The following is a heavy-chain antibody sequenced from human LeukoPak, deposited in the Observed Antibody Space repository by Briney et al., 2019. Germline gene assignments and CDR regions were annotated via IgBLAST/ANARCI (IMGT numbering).Heavy chain of an antibody. Sequence: ASVKVSCKASGYTFTSYDINWVRQATGQGLEWMGWMNPNSGNTGYAQKFQGRVTMTRNTSISTAYMELSSLRSEDTAVYYCARDRVYTGGMDVWGQGTTVTVSS. J-gene: IGHJ6*02. V-gene: IGHV1-8*01. CDR1: GYTFTSYD. D-gene: IGHD5/OR15-5a*01. CDR2: MNPNSGNT. CDR3: ARDRVYTGGMDV.